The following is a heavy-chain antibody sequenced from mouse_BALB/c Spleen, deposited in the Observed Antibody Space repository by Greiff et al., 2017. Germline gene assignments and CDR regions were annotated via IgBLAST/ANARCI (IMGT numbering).Heavy chain of an antibody. Sequence: EVQLQQSGPELVKPGASVKIPCKASGYTFTDYNMDWVKQSHGKSLEWIGDINPNNGGTIYNQKFKGKATLTVDKSSSTAYMELRSLTSEDTAVYYCAREIYYYGSSYRFAYWGQGTLVTVSA. CDR2: INPNNGGT. CDR3: AREIYYYGSSYRFAY. J-gene: IGHJ3*01. D-gene: IGHD1-1*01. CDR1: GYTFTDYN. V-gene: IGHV1-18*01.